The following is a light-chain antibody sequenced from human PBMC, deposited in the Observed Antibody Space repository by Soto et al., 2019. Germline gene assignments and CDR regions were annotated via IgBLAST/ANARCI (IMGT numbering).Light chain of an antibody. CDR3: QQYGSSPRT. Sequence: EVVLTQSPGTLSLSPGAIVTLSCSASQFVSSTYLAWYQQRPGQAPRLLIYGASTRATGIPARFSGSGSGTDFSLTISRLEAEDFAVYYCQQYGSSPRTFGQGTKVDIK. CDR2: GAS. J-gene: IGKJ1*01. V-gene: IGKV3-20*01. CDR1: QFVSSTY.